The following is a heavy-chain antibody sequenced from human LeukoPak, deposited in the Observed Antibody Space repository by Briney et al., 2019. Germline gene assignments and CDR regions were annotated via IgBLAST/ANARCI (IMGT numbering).Heavy chain of an antibody. CDR2: ISGSGGST. D-gene: IGHD2-2*01. CDR3: AKDRSVVVPAARRGFDY. Sequence: GGSLRLSCAASGFTFSSYAMSWVRQAPGKGLEWVSAISGSGGSTYYADSVKGRFTISRDNSKNTLYLQMNSLRAEDTAVYYCAKDRSVVVPAARRGFDYWGQGTLVTVSS. J-gene: IGHJ4*02. V-gene: IGHV3-23*01. CDR1: GFTFSSYA.